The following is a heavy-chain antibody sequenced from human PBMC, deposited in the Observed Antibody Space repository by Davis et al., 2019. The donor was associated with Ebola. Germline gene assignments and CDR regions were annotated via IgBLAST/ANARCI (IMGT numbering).Heavy chain of an antibody. D-gene: IGHD3-10*01. CDR2: IHPADSDI. J-gene: IGHJ6*02. Sequence: GGSLRLSCKGSGYSFTSYWIGWVRQMPGKGLEWMGIIHPADSDIRYSPSFQGQVTISADKSISTAYLQWSSLKASDTAMYYCARHARYYGSGSQVYYYYGMDVWGQGTTVTVSS. V-gene: IGHV5-51*01. CDR3: ARHARYYGSGSQVYYYYGMDV. CDR1: GYSFTSYW.